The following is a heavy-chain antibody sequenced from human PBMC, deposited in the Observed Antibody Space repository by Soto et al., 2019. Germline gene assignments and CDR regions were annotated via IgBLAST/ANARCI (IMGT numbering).Heavy chain of an antibody. V-gene: IGHV1-18*01. D-gene: IGHD3-3*01. CDR2: ISGYNGNT. Sequence: QVQLVQSAAEVRKPGASVKVSCKTSGYNFSNYDISWVRQAPGQGPEWMGWISGYNGNTNFAQKFQGRVTMATDPSTSTAYMEPRNLIFDDTPVYYCARRSIFGVVSFGDYWGQGTLVIVSS. J-gene: IGHJ4*01. CDR3: ARRSIFGVVSFGDY. CDR1: GYNFSNYD.